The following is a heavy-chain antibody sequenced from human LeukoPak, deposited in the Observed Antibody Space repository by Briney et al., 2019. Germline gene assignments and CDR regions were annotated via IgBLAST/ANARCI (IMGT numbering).Heavy chain of an antibody. CDR2: INEDGTIK. Sequence: GGSLRLSCAASGFTFSTSWMTWVRQAPGKELEWLGNINEDGTIKNYADSVKGRFTTSGDNAKNSLFLQMLSLRADDTAVYYCARDSGYNAFDIWGLGTMVAVSS. V-gene: IGHV3-7*01. D-gene: IGHD5-18*01. CDR3: ARDSGYNAFDI. J-gene: IGHJ3*02. CDR1: GFTFSTSW.